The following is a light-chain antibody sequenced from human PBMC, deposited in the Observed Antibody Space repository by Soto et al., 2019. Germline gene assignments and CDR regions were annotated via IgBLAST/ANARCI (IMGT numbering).Light chain of an antibody. CDR2: EGN. CDR1: RNAIGTYNL. V-gene: IGLV2-23*01. CDR3: CSYTDGSSLL. Sequence: QSVLTQPASVSESPGQSISISCGGVRNAIGTYNLVSWYQQHPGKAPKLIIYEGNKRPSGVSNRFSGSRSGNTASLTISGLQAEDDADYYCCSYTDGSSLLFGGGTKLTFL. J-gene: IGLJ3*02.